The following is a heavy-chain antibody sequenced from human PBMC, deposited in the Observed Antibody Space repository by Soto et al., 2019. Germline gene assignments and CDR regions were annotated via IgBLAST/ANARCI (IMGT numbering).Heavy chain of an antibody. CDR1: GYTFTSYG. CDR3: ARLLFLEWFDDY. J-gene: IGHJ4*02. Sequence: PGASVKVSCKTSGYTFTSYGISWVRQAPGQGLEWMGWISTYNGNTNYAQKFQGRATMTTDTSTTTAYMELRSLKSDDTAVYYCARLLFLEWFDDYWGQGTLVTVSS. V-gene: IGHV1-18*04. CDR2: ISTYNGNT. D-gene: IGHD3-3*01.